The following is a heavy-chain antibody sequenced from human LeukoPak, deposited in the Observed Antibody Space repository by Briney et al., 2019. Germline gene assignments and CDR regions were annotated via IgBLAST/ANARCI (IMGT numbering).Heavy chain of an antibody. J-gene: IGHJ4*02. CDR2: ISDSGRT. D-gene: IGHD3-10*01. V-gene: IGHV4-59*03. CDR3: ARGGDSSRYFDY. Sequence: LSLTCTVSGDSIRGEFWGWVRESPGGGVEWVAWISDSGRTDIKTCLRSGVTISIDTSKHQSSLPMTPMTTADTAVYYCARGGDSSRYFDYWGQGTLVTVSS. CDR1: GDSIRGEF.